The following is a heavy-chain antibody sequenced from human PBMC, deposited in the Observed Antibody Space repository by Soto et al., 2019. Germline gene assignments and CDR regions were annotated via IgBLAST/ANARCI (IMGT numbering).Heavy chain of an antibody. D-gene: IGHD5-12*01. CDR2: IIPIFGTA. Sequence: SVKVSCKASGGTFSSYAISWVRQAPGQGLEWMGGIIPIFGTANYAQKFQGRVTITADESTSIAYMELSSLRSEDTAVYYCAREEGRDGYNYCAFDIWGQGTMVTVSS. CDR3: AREEGRDGYNYCAFDI. CDR1: GGTFSSYA. J-gene: IGHJ3*02. V-gene: IGHV1-69*13.